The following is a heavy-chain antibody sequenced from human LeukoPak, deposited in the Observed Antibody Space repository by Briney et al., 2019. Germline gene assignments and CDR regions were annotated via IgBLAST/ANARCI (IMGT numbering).Heavy chain of an antibody. V-gene: IGHV3-23*01. Sequence: AGSLRLSCAASGFTFSSYAMSWVRQAPGKGLEWVSAISGSGGSTYYADSVKGRFTISRDNSKNTLYLQMNSLRAEDTAVYYCAKNPHIVVVPAAMDYWGQGTLVTVSS. D-gene: IGHD2-2*01. CDR2: ISGSGGST. CDR1: GFTFSSYA. CDR3: AKNPHIVVVPAAMDY. J-gene: IGHJ4*02.